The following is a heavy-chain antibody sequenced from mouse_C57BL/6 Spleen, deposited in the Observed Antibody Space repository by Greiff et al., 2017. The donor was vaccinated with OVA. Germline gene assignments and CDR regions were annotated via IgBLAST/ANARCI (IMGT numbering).Heavy chain of an antibody. Sequence: QVQLKQSGAELVRPGTSVKVSCKASGYAFTNYLIEWVKQRPGQGLEWIGVINPGSGGTNYNEKFKGKATLTADKSSSTAYMQLSSLTSEDSAVYFCARGTTVAFDDWGQGTTLTVSS. CDR3: ARGTTVAFDD. CDR1: GYAFTNYL. CDR2: INPGSGGT. D-gene: IGHD1-1*01. J-gene: IGHJ2*01. V-gene: IGHV1-54*01.